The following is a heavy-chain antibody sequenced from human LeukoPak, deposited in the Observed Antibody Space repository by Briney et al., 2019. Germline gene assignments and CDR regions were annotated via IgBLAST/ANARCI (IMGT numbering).Heavy chain of an antibody. V-gene: IGHV3-15*01. J-gene: IGHJ4*02. CDR2: IKSKTDGGTT. D-gene: IGHD3-10*01. CDR3: TSPYYYGSGSYL. CDR1: GFTFSNAW. Sequence: PGGSLRLSCAASGFTFSNAWMSWVRQAPGKGLEWVGRIKSKTDGGTTDYAAPVKDRFTISRDDSKNTLYLQMNSLKTEDTAVYYCTSPYYYGSGSYLWGQGTLVTVSS.